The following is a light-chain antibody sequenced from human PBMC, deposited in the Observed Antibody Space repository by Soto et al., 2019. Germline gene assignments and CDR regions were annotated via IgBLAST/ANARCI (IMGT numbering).Light chain of an antibody. J-gene: IGLJ3*02. CDR1: SSDVGSYNL. CDR2: EVS. Sequence: QSALTQPASVSGSPGQSITISCTGTSSDVGSYNLVSWYQQHPGKAPKLVIYEVSQRPSGVSNRFSGSKSGNTASLTISGLQAEDEADYYCCSYAGSSPWVFGGGTKVTVL. CDR3: CSYAGSSPWV. V-gene: IGLV2-23*02.